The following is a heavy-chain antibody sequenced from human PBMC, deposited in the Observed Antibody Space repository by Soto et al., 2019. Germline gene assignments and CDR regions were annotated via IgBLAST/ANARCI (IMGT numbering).Heavy chain of an antibody. CDR1: GFTFGRYS. CDR2: ISDDGGTI. D-gene: IGHD1-26*01. V-gene: IGHV3-48*04. J-gene: IGHJ4*02. CDR3: ARYRSRHPY. Sequence: GGSLRLSWAAFGFTFGRYSMNWVRQAPGKGLEWVSNISDDGGTIYYADSVKGRFTISRDNAKNSLYLQTNTLRAEDTAVYYCARYRSRHPYWGQGTLVTVSS.